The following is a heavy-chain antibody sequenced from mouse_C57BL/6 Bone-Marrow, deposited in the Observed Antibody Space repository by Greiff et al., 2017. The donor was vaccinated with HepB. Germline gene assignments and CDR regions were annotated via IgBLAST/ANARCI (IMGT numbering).Heavy chain of an antibody. V-gene: IGHV1-82*01. CDR3: ARRALSH. CDR2: IYPGDGDT. CDR1: GYAFSSSW. D-gene: IGHD3-1*01. J-gene: IGHJ2*01. Sequence: QVQLQQSGPELVKPGASVKISCKASGYAFSSSWMNWVKQRPGKGLEWIGRIYPGDGDTNYNGKFKGKATLTADKSSSTAYMPLRSLTSEDSAVYFCARRALSHWGQGTTLTVSS.